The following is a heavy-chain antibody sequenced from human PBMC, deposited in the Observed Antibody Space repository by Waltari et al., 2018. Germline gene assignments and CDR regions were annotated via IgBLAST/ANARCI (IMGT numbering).Heavy chain of an antibody. CDR1: GFTLSSYS. CDR2: ISSSSSTI. D-gene: IGHD3-16*02. J-gene: IGHJ6*02. V-gene: IGHV3-48*01. CDR3: ARDDIMITFGGVIGQYGMDV. Sequence: EVQLVESGGGLVQPGGSLRLSCAASGFTLSSYSMNRVRQAPGKGLEWVSYISSSSSTIYYADSVKGRFTISRDNAKNSLYLQMNSLRAEDTAVYYCARDDIMITFGGVIGQYGMDVWGQGTTVTVSS.